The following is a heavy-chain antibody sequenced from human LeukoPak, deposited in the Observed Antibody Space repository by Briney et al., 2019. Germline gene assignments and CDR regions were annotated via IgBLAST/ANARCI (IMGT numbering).Heavy chain of an antibody. CDR3: ASLPSSGWYRHIGY. CDR1: GGSIGSYY. V-gene: IGHV4-59*08. CDR2: IYYSGST. J-gene: IGHJ4*02. D-gene: IGHD6-19*01. Sequence: PSETLSLTCAVSGGSIGSYYWSWIRQPPGKGLEWIGYIYYSGSTNYNPSLKSRVTISVDTSKNQFSLKLSSVTAADTAVYYCASLPSSGWYRHIGYWGQGTLVTVSS.